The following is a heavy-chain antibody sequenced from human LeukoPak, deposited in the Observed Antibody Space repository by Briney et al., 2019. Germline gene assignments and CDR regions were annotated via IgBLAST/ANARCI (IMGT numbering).Heavy chain of an antibody. D-gene: IGHD6-19*01. CDR3: AKLGVVAVAGYFDY. V-gene: IGHV3-30*18. CDR2: TSYDGTNK. CDR1: GFTFSSYA. Sequence: PGGSLRLSCAASGFTFSSYAMHWVRQAPGKGLEWVAVTSYDGTNKYYADSVKGRFTISRDNSKNTLYLQMNSPRAEDTAVYYCAKLGVVAVAGYFDYWGQGTLVTVSS. J-gene: IGHJ4*02.